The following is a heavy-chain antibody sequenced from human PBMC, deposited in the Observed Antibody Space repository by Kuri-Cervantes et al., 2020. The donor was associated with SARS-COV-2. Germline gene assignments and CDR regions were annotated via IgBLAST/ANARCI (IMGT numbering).Heavy chain of an antibody. CDR3: ARGLGENWFDP. V-gene: IGHV3-21*04. CDR2: ISGTGHST. Sequence: GESLKISCAASGFTFSSYGMHWVRQAPGKGLEWVSLISGTGHSTYYADSVKGRFTISRDNAKNSLYLQMNSLRAEDTAVYYCARGLGENWFDPWGQGTLVTVSS. D-gene: IGHD3-16*01. CDR1: GFTFSSYG. J-gene: IGHJ5*02.